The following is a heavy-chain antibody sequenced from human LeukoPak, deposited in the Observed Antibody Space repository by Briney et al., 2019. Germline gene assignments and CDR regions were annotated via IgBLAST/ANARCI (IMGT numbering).Heavy chain of an antibody. CDR1: GWSFSGYN. J-gene: IGHJ6*04. D-gene: IGHD2-15*01. CDR2: INHSGRT. CDR3: ARATVVVAATTHGYYYSMDV. V-gene: IGHV4-34*01. Sequence: SVNLSFNCAVYGWSFSGYNWSWIRQPPGQGLEWIGDINHSGRTNANPSLNSRVTISVETSKHQFSLKLSSVTAADTAVYYCARATVVVAATTHGYYYSMDVWGKGTTGTVSS.